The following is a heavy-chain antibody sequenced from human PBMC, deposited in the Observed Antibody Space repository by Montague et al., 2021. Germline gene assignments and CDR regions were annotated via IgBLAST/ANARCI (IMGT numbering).Heavy chain of an antibody. CDR3: TRAADVCSTTTCYTFDY. J-gene: IGHJ4*02. CDR2: INTDGSTT. CDR1: GFTFSTYR. Sequence: SLRLSCAASGFTFSTYRMHWVRQAPGKGLVWVSRINTDGSTTNYADSVKGRFTISKDNAKNTLYLQMNSLRAEDTALYYCTRAADVCSTTTCYTFDYWGQGTPVTVSS. V-gene: IGHV3-74*01. D-gene: IGHD2-2*02.